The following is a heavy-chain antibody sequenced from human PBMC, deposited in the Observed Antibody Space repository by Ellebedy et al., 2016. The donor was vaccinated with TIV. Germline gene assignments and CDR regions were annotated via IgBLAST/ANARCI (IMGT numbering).Heavy chain of an antibody. CDR3: VRGAFDNSFDI. D-gene: IGHD1-20*01. CDR1: GFTFSSYS. V-gene: IGHV3-48*02. CDR2: ISPTSGSTI. Sequence: GGSLRLXCAASGFTFSSYSLDWVRQAPGKRLEWISYISPTSGSTIYYADSVRGRFTISKNTAKNTLYLQIRSLRDEDTAVYYCVRGAFDNSFDIWGQGTLVTVSS. J-gene: IGHJ3*02.